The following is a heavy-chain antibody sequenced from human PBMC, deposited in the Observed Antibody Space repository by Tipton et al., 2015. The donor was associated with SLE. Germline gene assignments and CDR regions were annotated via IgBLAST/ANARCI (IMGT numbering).Heavy chain of an antibody. V-gene: IGHV3-15*01. D-gene: IGHD3-22*01. CDR3: TTDPDYYDSTGYPIDY. CDR2: IKSKTDGGTT. Sequence: GSLRLSCAASGFTFSYAWMSWVRQAPGKGLEWVGRIKSKTDGGTTDYAAPVKGRFTISRDDSKNTLYLLMNSLKTEDTAVYYCTTDPDYYDSTGYPIDYWGQGTLVTVSS. CDR1: GFTFSYAW. J-gene: IGHJ4*02.